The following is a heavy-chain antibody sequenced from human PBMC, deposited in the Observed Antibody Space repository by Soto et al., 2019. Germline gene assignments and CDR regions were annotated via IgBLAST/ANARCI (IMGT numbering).Heavy chain of an antibody. CDR2: INAGNGNT. V-gene: IGHV1-3*05. CDR1: GYTFTSYA. CDR3: ARSIVEVTALDY. D-gene: IGHD2-21*02. J-gene: IGHJ4*02. Sequence: GQLVQSGAEEKKPGASVKVSCKASGYTFTSYAMHWVRPAPGQRLEWMGWINAGNGNTKYSQKLQGRVTITRDTSASTAYMELSSLRSEDTAVYDCARSIVEVTALDYWGQGTLVTVSS.